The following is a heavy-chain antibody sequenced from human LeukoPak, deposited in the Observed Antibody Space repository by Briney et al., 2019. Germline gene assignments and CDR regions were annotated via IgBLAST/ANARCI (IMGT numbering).Heavy chain of an antibody. CDR2: INHSGST. Sequence: PSETLSLTCAVYGGSFSGYYWSWIRQPPGKGLEWIGEINHSGSTNYNPSLKSRVTISVDTSKNQFSLKLSSVTAADTAVYYCARLNPNHYYYGMDVWGQGTTVTVSS. CDR3: ARLNPNHYYYGMDV. CDR1: GGSFSGYY. J-gene: IGHJ6*02. V-gene: IGHV4-34*01.